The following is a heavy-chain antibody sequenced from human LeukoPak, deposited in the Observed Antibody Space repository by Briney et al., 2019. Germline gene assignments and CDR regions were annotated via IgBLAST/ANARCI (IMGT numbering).Heavy chain of an antibody. D-gene: IGHD4-17*01. Sequence: GRSLRLSCTGSRFTFGDYAMSWFRQAPGKGLEWVGFIRSKAYGGTTEYAASVTGRFTISRDDSRSIAYLQMNSLKTEDTAVYFCTRGVTVTTVDYWGQGTLVTVSS. CDR1: RFTFGDYA. CDR2: IRSKAYGGTT. J-gene: IGHJ4*02. V-gene: IGHV3-49*03. CDR3: TRGVTVTTVDY.